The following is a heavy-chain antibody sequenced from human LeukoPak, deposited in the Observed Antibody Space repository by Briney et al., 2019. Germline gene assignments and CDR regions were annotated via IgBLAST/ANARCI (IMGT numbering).Heavy chain of an antibody. Sequence: SETLSLTCAVYGGSFSGYYWSCIRQPPGKGLEWIGEINHSGSTNYNPSLKSRVTISVDTSKNQFSLKLSSVTAADTAVYYCARGKTIGYSSSWYGRGAFDIWGQGTMVTVSS. CDR2: INHSGST. J-gene: IGHJ3*02. CDR1: GGSFSGYY. D-gene: IGHD6-13*01. CDR3: ARGKTIGYSSSWYGRGAFDI. V-gene: IGHV4-34*01.